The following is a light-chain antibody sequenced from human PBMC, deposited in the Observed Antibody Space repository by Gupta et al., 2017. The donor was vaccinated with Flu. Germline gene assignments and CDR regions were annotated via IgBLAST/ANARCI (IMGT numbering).Light chain of an antibody. J-gene: IGLJ2*01. Sequence: QAVLTQPPSASATPGHKVTISCSGTRSTIGTNSVNWYQQVPGTTPKLLIYSDNQRPAGVPDRFSGSKSGTSASLAIISLRSEDEATYYCAAWDDSLHVVVFGGGTNLTVL. V-gene: IGLV1-44*01. CDR3: AAWDDSLHVVV. CDR1: RSTIGTNS. CDR2: SDN.